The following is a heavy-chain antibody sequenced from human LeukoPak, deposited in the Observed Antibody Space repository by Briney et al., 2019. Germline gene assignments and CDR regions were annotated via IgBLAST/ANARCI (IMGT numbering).Heavy chain of an antibody. Sequence: GGSLRLSCAASGFTFSSYMMTWVRQAPGKGLEWVANIKPDGGEKFYVDSVRGRFTISRDNAKNSLYLQMNSLRAEDTAVYYCARDSFETDIDYWGQGTLVTVSS. CDR1: GFTFSSYM. J-gene: IGHJ4*02. V-gene: IGHV3-7*01. CDR3: ARDSFETDIDY. CDR2: IKPDGGEK. D-gene: IGHD1-14*01.